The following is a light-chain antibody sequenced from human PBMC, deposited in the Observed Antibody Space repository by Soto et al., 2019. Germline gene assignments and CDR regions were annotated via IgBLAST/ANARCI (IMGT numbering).Light chain of an antibody. CDR3: QQSYNMPWT. V-gene: IGKV1-39*01. J-gene: IGKJ1*01. Sequence: DIQMTQSPSSLSASVGDRVTISCRASQSIGSYLSWYQQKPGKAPKLLIFAASSLESGVPSRFSGSGSGTDYTLTISSLQPEDFATYHCQQSYNMPWTFGQGTKVEI. CDR1: QSIGSY. CDR2: AAS.